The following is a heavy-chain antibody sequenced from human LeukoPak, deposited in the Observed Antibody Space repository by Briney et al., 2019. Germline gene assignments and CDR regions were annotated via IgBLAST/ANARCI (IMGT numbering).Heavy chain of an antibody. CDR3: ARVRDGSGWSSGWYFDL. J-gene: IGHJ2*01. Sequence: EGSLRLSCAASGFTFSSYGMHWVRQAPGKGLEWVAVIWYDGSNKYYADSVKGRFTISRDNSKNTLYLQMNSLRAEDTAVYYCARVRDGSGWSSGWYFDLWGRGTLVTVSS. V-gene: IGHV3-33*01. CDR2: IWYDGSNK. D-gene: IGHD6-19*01. CDR1: GFTFSSYG.